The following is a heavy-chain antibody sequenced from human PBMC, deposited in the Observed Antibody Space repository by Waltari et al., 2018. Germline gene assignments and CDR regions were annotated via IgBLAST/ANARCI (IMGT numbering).Heavy chain of an antibody. J-gene: IGHJ5*02. V-gene: IGHV1-18*01. CDR1: GYTFTSYG. CDR3: ARGLPRFYDSSGYPLNWFDP. CDR2: ISAYNGNT. Sequence: QVQLVQSGAEVKKPGASVKVSCKASGYTFTSYGISWVRQAPGQGLGWMGWISAYNGNTNYAQKLQGRVTMTTDTSTSTAYMELRSLRSDDTAVYYCARGLPRFYDSSGYPLNWFDPWGQGTLVTVSS. D-gene: IGHD3-22*01.